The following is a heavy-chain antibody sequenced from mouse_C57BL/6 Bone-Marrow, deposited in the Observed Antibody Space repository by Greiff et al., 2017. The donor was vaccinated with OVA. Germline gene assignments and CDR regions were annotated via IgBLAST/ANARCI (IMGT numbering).Heavy chain of an antibody. V-gene: IGHV5-4*01. J-gene: IGHJ2*01. D-gene: IGHD2-4*01. Sequence: EVKLVESGGGLVKPGGSLKLSCAASGFTFSSYAMSWVRQTPEKRLEWVATISDGGSYTYYPDNVKGRFTISRDNAKNNLYLQMSHLKSEDTAMYYCAREGTMITTSYFDYWGQGTTLTVSS. CDR1: GFTFSSYA. CDR2: ISDGGSYT. CDR3: AREGTMITTSYFDY.